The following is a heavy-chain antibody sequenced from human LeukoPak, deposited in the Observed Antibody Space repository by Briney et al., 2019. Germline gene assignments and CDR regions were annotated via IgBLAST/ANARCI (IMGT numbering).Heavy chain of an antibody. Sequence: PGGSLRLSCAASGFTFSSYSMNWVRQAPGKGLEWVSSISSSSSYIYYADSVKGRFTISRDNSKNTLYLQMNSLRAEDTAVYYCAKDGITFGGVIGYWGQGTLVTVSS. CDR2: ISSSSSYI. V-gene: IGHV3-21*04. J-gene: IGHJ4*02. CDR1: GFTFSSYS. D-gene: IGHD3-16*02. CDR3: AKDGITFGGVIGY.